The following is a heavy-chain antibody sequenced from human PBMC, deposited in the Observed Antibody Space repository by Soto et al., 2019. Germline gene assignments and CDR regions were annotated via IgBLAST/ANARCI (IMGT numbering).Heavy chain of an antibody. J-gene: IGHJ5*02. CDR1: GYTFTSYA. D-gene: IGHD1-7*01. CDR3: ARDFLARTGTIPAHYNWFDP. Sequence: GASVKVSCKASGYTFTSYAMHWVRQAPGQRLEWMGWINAGNGNTKYSQKFQGRATITRDTSASTAYMELSSLRSEDTAVYYCARDFLARTGTIPAHYNWFDPWGQGTLVTVSS. V-gene: IGHV1-3*01. CDR2: INAGNGNT.